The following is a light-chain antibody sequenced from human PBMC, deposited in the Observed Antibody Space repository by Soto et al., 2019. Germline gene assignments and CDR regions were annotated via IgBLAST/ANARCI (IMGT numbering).Light chain of an antibody. CDR3: QQRSNWPPT. CDR1: QSVSSN. Sequence: EVVMTQSPATLSVSPGERATLSWRASQSVSSNLAWYQQKPGQAPRLLIYGASSRATGIPDRFSGRGSGTDFTLTISRLEPEDFAVYYCQQRSNWPPTFGQGTKVDIK. CDR2: GAS. J-gene: IGKJ1*01. V-gene: IGKV3D-20*02.